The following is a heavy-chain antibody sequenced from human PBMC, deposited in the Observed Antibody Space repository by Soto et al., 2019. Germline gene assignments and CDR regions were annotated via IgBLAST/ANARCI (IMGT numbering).Heavy chain of an antibody. CDR2: IIPIFGTA. J-gene: IGHJ6*02. CDR3: ARYRTPITMVRGAQAYYYGMDV. D-gene: IGHD3-10*01. V-gene: IGHV1-69*13. CDR1: GGTFSSYA. Sequence: SVKVSCKASGGTFSSYAISWVRQAPGQGLEWMGGIIPIFGTANYAQKFQGRVTITADESTSTAYMELSSLRSEDTAVYYCARYRTPITMVRGAQAYYYGMDVWRQGTTVTVSS.